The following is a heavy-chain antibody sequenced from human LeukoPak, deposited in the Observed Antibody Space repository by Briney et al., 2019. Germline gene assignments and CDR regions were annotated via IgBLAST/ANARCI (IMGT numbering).Heavy chain of an antibody. J-gene: IGHJ4*02. CDR3: ARVNLEMATIGGFDY. CDR2: INPSGGST. V-gene: IGHV1-46*01. D-gene: IGHD5-24*01. CDR1: GYTFTSYY. Sequence: ASVKVSFKASGYTFTSYYMHWVRQAPGQGLEWMGIINPSGGSTSYAQKFQGRVTMTRDTSTSTVYMELSSLRSEDTAVYYCARVNLEMATIGGFDYWGQGTLVTVSS.